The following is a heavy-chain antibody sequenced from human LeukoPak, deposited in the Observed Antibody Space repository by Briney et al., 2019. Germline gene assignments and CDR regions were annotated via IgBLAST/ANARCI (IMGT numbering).Heavy chain of an antibody. CDR1: GFTVSTNY. CDR3: ARDSAGTCSGAGCDPDDFDY. V-gene: IGHV3-66*01. J-gene: IGHJ4*02. Sequence: GGSLRLSCAASGFTVSTNYMSWVRQAPGKGLEWVSIIYSGGTTYYADSVKGRFTISRDNSKNTVYLQMNSLRDEDTAVYYCARDSAGTCSGAGCDPDDFDYWGQGTLVTVSS. D-gene: IGHD2-15*01. CDR2: IYSGGTT.